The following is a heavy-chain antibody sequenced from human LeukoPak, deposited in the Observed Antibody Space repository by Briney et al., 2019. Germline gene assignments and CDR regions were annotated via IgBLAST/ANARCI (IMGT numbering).Heavy chain of an antibody. CDR2: ISNSGRTI. Sequence: GGSLRLSCAASGFTVSSYDMNWVRQAPGKGLEWISYISNSGRTIYYADSVKGRFTISRDNAKNSLYLQMNSLRADDTAVYYCARKGIGVAGPFDYWGQGTLVTVSS. CDR3: ARKGIGVAGPFDY. D-gene: IGHD6-19*01. CDR1: GFTVSSYD. V-gene: IGHV3-48*03. J-gene: IGHJ4*02.